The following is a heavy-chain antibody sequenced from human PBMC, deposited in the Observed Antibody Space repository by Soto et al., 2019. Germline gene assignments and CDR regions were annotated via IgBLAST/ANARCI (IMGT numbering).Heavy chain of an antibody. V-gene: IGHV3-53*01. Sequence: GGSLRLSCAASGFTFGSNYMSWVRQAPEKGLEWFSAISSGGDNTXXADAVKGRXAISRDNSENSXYLQIXSLSAEDTAVYYCARGDDVFDVWGQGTIVTVS. J-gene: IGHJ3*01. CDR1: GFTFGSNY. D-gene: IGHD2-21*01. CDR2: ISSGGDNT. CDR3: ARGDDVFDV.